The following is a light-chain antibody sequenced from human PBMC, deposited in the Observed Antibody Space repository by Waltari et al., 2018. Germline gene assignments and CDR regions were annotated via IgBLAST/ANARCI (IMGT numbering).Light chain of an antibody. CDR3: MQGTHWPWT. V-gene: IGKV2-30*02. Sequence: DVVLTQSPLSLPVTLGQPASIPCRSSQSLVRSDGNTYLNWFQQRPGQSPRRLFYRVSNRDSWVPDRFSGSGSCTDFTLKISRVEAEDVGVYYCMQGTHWPWTFGQGTKVEIK. CDR1: QSLVRSDGNTY. CDR2: RVS. J-gene: IGKJ1*01.